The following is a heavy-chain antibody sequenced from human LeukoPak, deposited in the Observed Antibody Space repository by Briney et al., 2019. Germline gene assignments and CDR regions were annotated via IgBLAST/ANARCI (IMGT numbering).Heavy chain of an antibody. J-gene: IGHJ4*02. CDR1: GGPFRGYY. CDR3: ATSFPPTYYFDY. CDR2: INHSGST. Sequence: SDTLSLTRAVYGGPFRGYYWSWIRQPPGKGLEWIGEINHSGSTNYNPSLKSRVTISVDTSKNQFSLKLSSVTAADTAVYYCATSFPPTYYFDYWGQGTLVTVSS. V-gene: IGHV4-34*01. D-gene: IGHD1-26*01.